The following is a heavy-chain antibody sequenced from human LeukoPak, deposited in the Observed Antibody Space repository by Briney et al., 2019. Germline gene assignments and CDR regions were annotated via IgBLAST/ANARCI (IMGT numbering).Heavy chain of an antibody. Sequence: GGSLRLSCAASGFTFTRYWMSWVRQAPGKGLEWVANIKQDGSEKYYADSVKGRFTISRDNSKNTLYLQMNSLGAEDTAVYYCAKNSHYDSSGYYYDYFDYWGQGTLVTVSS. J-gene: IGHJ4*02. D-gene: IGHD3-22*01. CDR1: GFTFTRYW. CDR3: AKNSHYDSSGYYYDYFDY. CDR2: IKQDGSEK. V-gene: IGHV3-7*01.